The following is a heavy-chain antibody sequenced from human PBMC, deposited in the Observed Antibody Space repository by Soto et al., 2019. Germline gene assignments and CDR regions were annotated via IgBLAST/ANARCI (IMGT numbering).Heavy chain of an antibody. CDR3: ARTDYLFSTLTYYFDY. CDR1: GYTFTGYY. Sequence: QVQLVQSGAEVKKPGASVKVSCKASGYTFTGYYVNWARQAPGQGLEWMGWINPDNGVPNYAQKFQGRVTLSRDTSINTAYMELRRLTSEDTAMYYCARTDYLFSTLTYYFDYWGQGTLVTVSS. J-gene: IGHJ4*02. V-gene: IGHV1-2*02. D-gene: IGHD3-16*01. CDR2: INPDNGVP.